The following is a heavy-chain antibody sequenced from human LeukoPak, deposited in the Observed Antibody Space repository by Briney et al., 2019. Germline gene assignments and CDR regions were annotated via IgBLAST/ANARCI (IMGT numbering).Heavy chain of an antibody. V-gene: IGHV1-8*01. J-gene: IGHJ4*02. Sequence: ASVKVSCKASGYTFSTCDINWVRQAAGQGLEWMGWMNPNSGNTGLADKFQGRVTMTRDTSINTAYMELSSLRSEDTAVYYCARVLGSISHWGQGTLVTVSS. CDR3: ARVLGSISH. CDR1: GYTFSTCD. D-gene: IGHD1-1*01. CDR2: MNPNSGNT.